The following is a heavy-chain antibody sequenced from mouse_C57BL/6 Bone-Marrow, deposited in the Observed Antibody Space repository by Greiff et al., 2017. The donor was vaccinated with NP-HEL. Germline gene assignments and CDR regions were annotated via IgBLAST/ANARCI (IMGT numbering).Heavy chain of an antibody. Sequence: QVHVKQPGAELVKPGASVKVSCKASGYTFTSYWMHWVKQRPGQGLEWIGRIHPSDSDTNYNQKFKGKATLTVDKSSSTAYMQLSSLTSEDSAVYYCAIGRGGYYLAYWGQGTLVTVSA. CDR2: IHPSDSDT. D-gene: IGHD2-3*01. CDR3: AIGRGGYYLAY. CDR1: GYTFTSYW. J-gene: IGHJ3*01. V-gene: IGHV1-74*01.